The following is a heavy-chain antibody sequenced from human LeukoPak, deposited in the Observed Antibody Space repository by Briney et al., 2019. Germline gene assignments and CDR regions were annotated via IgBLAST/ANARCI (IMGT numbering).Heavy chain of an antibody. D-gene: IGHD4-17*01. CDR1: GGTFSSYA. CDR3: ARDYGDYDFYFDY. CDR2: IIPILGIA. J-gene: IGHJ4*02. V-gene: IGHV1-69*04. Sequence: GASVKVSCKASGGTFSSYAISWVQQAPGQGLEWMGRIIPILGIANYAQKFQGRVTITADKSTSTAYMELSSLRSEDTAVYYCARDYGDYDFYFDYWGQGTLVTVSS.